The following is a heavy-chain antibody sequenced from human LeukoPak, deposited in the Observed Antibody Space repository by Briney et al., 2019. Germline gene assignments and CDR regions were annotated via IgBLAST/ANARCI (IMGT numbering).Heavy chain of an antibody. CDR1: GGTFSSYA. CDR3: AKDLRRIAARPYAFDI. CDR2: IIPIFGTA. V-gene: IGHV1-69*05. J-gene: IGHJ3*02. Sequence: SVKVSCKASGGTFSSYAISWVRQAPGQGLEWMGGIIPIFGTANYAQKFQGRVTITTDESTSTAYMELSSLRSEDTAVYYCAKDLRRIAARPYAFDIWGRGTMVTVSS. D-gene: IGHD6-6*01.